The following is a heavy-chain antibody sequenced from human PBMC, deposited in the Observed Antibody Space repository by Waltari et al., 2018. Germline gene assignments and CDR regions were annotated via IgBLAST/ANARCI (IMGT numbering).Heavy chain of an antibody. V-gene: IGHV1-69*05. CDR3: ARFGYDSSGSPSTPFGY. J-gene: IGHJ4*02. CDR2: IIPICGTA. Sequence: QVQLVQSGAEVKKPGSSVKVSCKASGGTFSSYAISWVRQAPGQGLEWMGGIIPICGTANYAQNVQGRVTIHTDESTSTAYIELSSLRSEDTSVYYCARFGYDSSGSPSTPFGYWGQGTLVTVSS. CDR1: GGTFSSYA. D-gene: IGHD3-22*01.